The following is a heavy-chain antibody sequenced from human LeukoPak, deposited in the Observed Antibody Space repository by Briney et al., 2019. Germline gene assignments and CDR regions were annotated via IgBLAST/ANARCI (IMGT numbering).Heavy chain of an antibody. CDR3: ARIRSASGYYYMDV. CDR1: GFTFSSYW. D-gene: IGHD3-22*01. Sequence: GGSLRLSCAASGFTFSSYWMSWVRQAPGKGLEWVANIKQDGSEKYYVDSVKGRFTISRDNAKNSLYLQMNSLRAEDTAVYYCARIRSASGYYYMDVWGKGTTVTVSS. J-gene: IGHJ6*03. V-gene: IGHV3-7*01. CDR2: IKQDGSEK.